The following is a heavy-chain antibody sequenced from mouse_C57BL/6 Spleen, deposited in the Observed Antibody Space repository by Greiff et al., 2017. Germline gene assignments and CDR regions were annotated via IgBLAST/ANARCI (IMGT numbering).Heavy chain of an antibody. J-gene: IGHJ1*03. Sequence: EVHLVESGGGLVKPGGSLKLSCAASGFTFSDYGMHWVLQAPEKGLEWVAYISSGSSTIYYADTVKGRFTISRDNAKNTLFLQMTSLRSEDTAMYYCARSGNYEYFDVWGTGTTVTVSS. CDR1: GFTFSDYG. V-gene: IGHV5-17*01. CDR3: ARSGNYEYFDV. D-gene: IGHD2-1*01. CDR2: ISSGSSTI.